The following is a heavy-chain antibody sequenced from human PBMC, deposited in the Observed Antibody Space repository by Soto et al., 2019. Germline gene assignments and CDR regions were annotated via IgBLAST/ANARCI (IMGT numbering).Heavy chain of an antibody. CDR1: GDSVSSNSAC. CDR3: ARGEQYSGRIFDY. Sequence: SQTLSLTCVITGDSVSSNSACWSWVRQSPSRGLEWLGRTYYRSKWYYEYAVSVRGRITINPDTSKNQYSLQLNSVTPEDAAVYFCARGEQYSGRIFDYWGQGTLVTVYS. J-gene: IGHJ4*01. CDR2: TYYRSKWYY. D-gene: IGHD1-26*01. V-gene: IGHV6-1*01.